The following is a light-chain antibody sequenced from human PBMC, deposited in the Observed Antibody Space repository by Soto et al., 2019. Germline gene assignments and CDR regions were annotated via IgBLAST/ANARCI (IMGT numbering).Light chain of an antibody. CDR1: QGVSSY. Sequence: IQLTQSPSSLSASVGDRVTITCRASQGVSSYLAWFQQRPGKAPKLLIFGASPLQNGAPARFSGAGFRTEFTLTITSLQPEDFATYYCHQVYTYPRTFGQGTKVDI. CDR3: HQVYTYPRT. V-gene: IGKV1-9*01. J-gene: IGKJ1*01. CDR2: GAS.